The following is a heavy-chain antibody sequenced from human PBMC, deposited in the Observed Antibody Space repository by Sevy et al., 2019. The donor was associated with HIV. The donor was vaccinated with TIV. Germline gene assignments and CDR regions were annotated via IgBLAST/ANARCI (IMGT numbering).Heavy chain of an antibody. V-gene: IGHV4-4*07. CDR3: ARDRGYYWDYYYGSGSYLYYFDY. CDR2: IYTSGST. Sequence: SETLSLTCTVSGGSISSYYWSWIRQPAGKGLEWIGRIYTSGSTNYNPSLKSRVTMSVDTSKNQFSLKLSSVTAADTAVYYCARDRGYYWDYYYGSGSYLYYFDYWGQGTLVTVSS. D-gene: IGHD3-10*01. CDR1: GGSISSYY. J-gene: IGHJ4*02.